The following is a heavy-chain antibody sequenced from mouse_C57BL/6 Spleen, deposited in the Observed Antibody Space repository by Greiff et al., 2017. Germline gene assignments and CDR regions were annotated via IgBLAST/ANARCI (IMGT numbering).Heavy chain of an antibody. V-gene: IGHV1-55*01. D-gene: IGHD2-4*01. CDR2: IYPGSGST. CDR1: GYTFTSYW. J-gene: IGHJ3*01. Sequence: SGAELVKPGASVKMSCKASGYTFTSYWITWIGDIYPGSGSTNYNEKFKSKATLTVDTSSSTAYMQLSSLTSEDSAVYYCARTYYDYGEAWFAYWGQGTLVTVSA. CDR3: ARTYYDYGEAWFAY.